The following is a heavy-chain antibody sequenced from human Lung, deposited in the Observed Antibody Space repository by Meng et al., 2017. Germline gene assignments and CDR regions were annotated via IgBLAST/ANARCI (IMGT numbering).Heavy chain of an antibody. Sequence: GGSLRPSCAASGFTFSSYGMHWVRQAPGKGLEWVAVIWYDGSYDYYADSVKGRFTISRDNSKNTLYLQVNSLRAEDTAVYYCARSALDGNMFYFDYWGQGTLVTVSS. CDR3: ARSALDGNMFYFDY. J-gene: IGHJ4*02. CDR1: GFTFSSYG. V-gene: IGHV3-33*01. D-gene: IGHD4-23*01. CDR2: IWYDGSYD.